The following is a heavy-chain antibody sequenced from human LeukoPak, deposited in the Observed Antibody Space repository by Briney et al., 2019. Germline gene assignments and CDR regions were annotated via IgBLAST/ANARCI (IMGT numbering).Heavy chain of an antibody. CDR3: ARAFGGEVDY. Sequence: GESLKISCQGSGYSFGYIFSTYWIGWVRQMPGKGLEWMGMVYPGDSDTRYSPSFQGQVTFSADKSINTAYLQWSSLKTSDTAMYYCARAFGGEVDYWGQGTLVTVSS. V-gene: IGHV5-51*01. CDR1: GYSFGYIFSTYW. CDR2: VYPGDSDT. D-gene: IGHD2-21*01. J-gene: IGHJ4*02.